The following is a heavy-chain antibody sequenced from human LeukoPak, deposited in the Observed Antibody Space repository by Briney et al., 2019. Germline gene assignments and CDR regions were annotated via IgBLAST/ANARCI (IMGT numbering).Heavy chain of an antibody. CDR3: ARGRILRYFDWSENYYYYYYMDV. D-gene: IGHD3-9*01. Sequence: ASVKVSCKASGYTFTSYYMHWVRQAPGQGLEWMGWINPNSGGTNYAQKFQGRVTMTRDTSISTAYMELSRLRSDDTAVYYCARGRILRYFDWSENYYYYYYMDVWGKGTTVTISS. J-gene: IGHJ6*03. CDR2: INPNSGGT. CDR1: GYTFTSYY. V-gene: IGHV1-2*02.